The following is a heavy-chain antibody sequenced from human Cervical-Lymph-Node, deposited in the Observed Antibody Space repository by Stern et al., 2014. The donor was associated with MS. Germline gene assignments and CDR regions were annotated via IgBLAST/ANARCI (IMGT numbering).Heavy chain of an antibody. D-gene: IGHD3-3*01. CDR2: ISKTGDFI. Sequence: EVQLVESGGDPVKPGGSLTLSCVVSGFPFSRFSMHWVRQAPGKGLEWVSYISKTGDFIYYADSVKGRFTISRDNAKKSLYLQMNNLRGEDTAIYYCARVTNSGVGDASDFWGQGTLVSVSS. CDR3: ARVTNSGVGDASDF. CDR1: GFPFSRFS. J-gene: IGHJ3*01. V-gene: IGHV3-21*01.